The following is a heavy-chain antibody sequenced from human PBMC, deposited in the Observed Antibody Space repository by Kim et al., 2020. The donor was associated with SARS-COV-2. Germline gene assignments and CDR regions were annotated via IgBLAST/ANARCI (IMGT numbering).Heavy chain of an antibody. D-gene: IGHD2-8*01. CDR3: ARDRWSWGSYLSYFDY. CDR2: IYYSGST. Sequence: SETLSLTCTVSGGSISSSSYYWGWIRQPPGKGLEWIGSIYYSGSTYYNPSLKSRVTISVDTSKNQFSLKLSSVTAADTAVYYRARDRWSWGSYLSYFDYWGQGTLVTVSS. J-gene: IGHJ4*02. V-gene: IGHV4-39*07. CDR1: GGSISSSSYY.